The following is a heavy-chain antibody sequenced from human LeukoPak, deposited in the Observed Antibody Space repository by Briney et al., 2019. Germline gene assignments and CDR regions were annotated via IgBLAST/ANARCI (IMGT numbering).Heavy chain of an antibody. CDR1: GGSSSGYY. V-gene: IGHV4-34*01. J-gene: IGHJ4*02. CDR3: ARGFGSGWSTLFDY. Sequence: PSETLSLTCAVYGGSSSGYYWNWIRQSPGKGLEWIGEINHSGSTNYNPSLKSRVTISVDTSKNQFSLKLSSVTAADTTVYCCARGFGSGWSTLFDYWGQGALVTVSS. D-gene: IGHD6-19*01. CDR2: INHSGST.